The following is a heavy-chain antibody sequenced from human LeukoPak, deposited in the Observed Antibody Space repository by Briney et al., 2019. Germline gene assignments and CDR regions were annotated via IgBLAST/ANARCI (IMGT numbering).Heavy chain of an antibody. CDR2: MNQDGSEK. CDR3: ARDPRIAARPLFDY. V-gene: IGHV3-7*01. D-gene: IGHD6-6*01. Sequence: GRSLRLSCVTSGFTSSTYAMSWVRQAPGKGLEWVANMNQDGSEKYYVDSVKGRFTISRDNAKNSLFLQMNNLRAEDTAVYYCARDPRIAARPLFDYWGQGTLVTVSS. J-gene: IGHJ4*02. CDR1: GFTSSTYA.